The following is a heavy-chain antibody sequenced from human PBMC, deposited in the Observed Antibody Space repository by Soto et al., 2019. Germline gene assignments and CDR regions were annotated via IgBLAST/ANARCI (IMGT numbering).Heavy chain of an antibody. D-gene: IGHD6-19*01. V-gene: IGHV4-34*01. Sequence: PSETLSLTCAVYGGPFSGYYWSWIRQPPGKGLEWIGEINHSGSTNYNPSLKSRVTISVDTSKNQFSLKLSSVTAADTAVYYCASTSRESSGWSQKRWLDPWGQGTLVTVSS. CDR2: INHSGST. CDR1: GGPFSGYY. CDR3: ASTSRESSGWSQKRWLDP. J-gene: IGHJ5*02.